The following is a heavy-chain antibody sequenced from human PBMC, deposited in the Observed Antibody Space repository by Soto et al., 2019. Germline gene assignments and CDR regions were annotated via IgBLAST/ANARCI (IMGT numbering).Heavy chain of an antibody. V-gene: IGHV3-30-3*01. Sequence: QVQLVESGGGVVQPGRSLRLSCAASGFTFSSYAMHWVRQAPGKGLEWVAVISYDGSNKYYADSVKGRFTISRENSKNTLYLQMNSLRAEDTAVYYCATRLGYCSGGSCYTVDDAFDIWGQGTMVTVSS. D-gene: IGHD2-15*01. CDR3: ATRLGYCSGGSCYTVDDAFDI. CDR1: GFTFSSYA. CDR2: ISYDGSNK. J-gene: IGHJ3*02.